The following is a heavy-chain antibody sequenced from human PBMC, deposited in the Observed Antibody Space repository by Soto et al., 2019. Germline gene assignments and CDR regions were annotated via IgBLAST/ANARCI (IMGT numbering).Heavy chain of an antibody. CDR3: ATSGDYGSGSYYLYYYYMDV. CDR2: IWYDGSNK. CDR1: GFTFSSYG. V-gene: IGHV3-33*01. J-gene: IGHJ6*03. D-gene: IGHD3-10*01. Sequence: GESLKISCAASGFTFSSYGMHWVRQAPGKGLEWVAVIWYDGSNKYYADSVKGQFTISRDNSKNTLYLQMNSLRAEDTAVYYCATSGDYGSGSYYLYYYYMDVWGKGTTVTVSS.